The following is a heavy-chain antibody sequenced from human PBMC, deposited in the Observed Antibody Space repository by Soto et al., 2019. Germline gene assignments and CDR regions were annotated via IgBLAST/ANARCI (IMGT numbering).Heavy chain of an antibody. J-gene: IGHJ6*02. D-gene: IGHD3-3*01. CDR1: GFTFSSYG. V-gene: IGHV3-30*18. CDR3: AKCPADFWSGYLPLHYYYYGMDV. Sequence: PGESLKISCAASGFTFSSYGMHWVRQAPGKGLEWVAVISYDGSNKYYADSVKGRFTISRDNSKNTLYLQMNSLRAEDTAVYYCAKCPADFWSGYLPLHYYYYGMDVRGQGTTVTVSS. CDR2: ISYDGSNK.